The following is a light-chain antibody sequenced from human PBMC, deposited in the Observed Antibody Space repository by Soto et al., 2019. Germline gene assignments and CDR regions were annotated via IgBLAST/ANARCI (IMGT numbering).Light chain of an antibody. Sequence: QSVLTQPPSASGSPGQSFTISCTGTSSDVGGYNYVTWYQQHPGKAPKLIISEVSKRPSGVPDRFTGSKSGNTASLTVSGLQAEGEADYYCTSHAGSNNYVFGTGTKVTVL. J-gene: IGLJ1*01. V-gene: IGLV2-8*01. CDR1: SSDVGGYNY. CDR3: TSHAGSNNYV. CDR2: EVS.